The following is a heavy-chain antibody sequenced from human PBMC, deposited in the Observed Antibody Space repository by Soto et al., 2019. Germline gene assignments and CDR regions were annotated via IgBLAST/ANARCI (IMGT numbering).Heavy chain of an antibody. J-gene: IGHJ4*02. CDR1: GFTFSSYA. D-gene: IGHD3-3*01. CDR2: IGGSGGST. V-gene: IGHV3-23*01. CDR3: AKARDFWSGYHPFDY. Sequence: EVQLLESGGGLVQPGGSLRLSCAASGFTFSSYAMSWVRQAPGKGLEWVSAIGGSGGSTYYADSVKGRFTISRDNSKNTLYLQMNSLRAEDTAVYYCAKARDFWSGYHPFDYWGQGTLVTVSS.